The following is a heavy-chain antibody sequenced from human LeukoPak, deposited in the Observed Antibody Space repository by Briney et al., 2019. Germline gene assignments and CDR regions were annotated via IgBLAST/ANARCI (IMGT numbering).Heavy chain of an antibody. V-gene: IGHV1-18*01. D-gene: IGHD1-26*01. CDR2: ISAYNGNT. Sequence: GASVKVSCKASGYTFTSYGISWVRQAPGQGLEWMGWISAYNGNTNYAQRLQGRVTMTTDTSTSTAYMELRSLRSDDTAVYYCAKTRGWELLSDSFGHWGQGTLVTVSS. J-gene: IGHJ4*02. CDR3: AKTRGWELLSDSFGH. CDR1: GYTFTSYG.